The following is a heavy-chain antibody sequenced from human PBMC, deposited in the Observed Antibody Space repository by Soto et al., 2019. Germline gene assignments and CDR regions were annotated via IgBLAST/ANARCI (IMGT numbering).Heavy chain of an antibody. CDR3: VRGRIVASIHDALEM. CDR2: ISAYNGKR. D-gene: IGHD5-12*01. J-gene: IGHJ3*02. V-gene: IGHV1-18*01. CDR1: GYPFTSYG. Sequence: QGQLLQSGDEVKTPGASVRVSCRASGYPFTSYGISWVRQAPGQGLEWVAWISAYNGKRDTAQKFQGRVTMTLDTSTDTAHMDLGDLTSADTAVYYCVRGRIVASIHDALEMWCQGTKVTVSS.